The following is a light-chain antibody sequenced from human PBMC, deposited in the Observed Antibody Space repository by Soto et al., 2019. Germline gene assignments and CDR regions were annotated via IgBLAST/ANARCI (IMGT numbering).Light chain of an antibody. CDR2: DVT. V-gene: IGLV2-14*01. J-gene: IGLJ1*01. Sequence: QSALSQPASVSGSPGQSITISCTGTSSDVGGFKYVSWYQHQPGKAPKLIIYDVTKRPSGVSNRFSGSKSGNTASLTISGIQAEDEGDYYCGSITRSSTSVFGTGTKLTVL. CDR3: GSITRSSTSV. CDR1: SSDVGGFKY.